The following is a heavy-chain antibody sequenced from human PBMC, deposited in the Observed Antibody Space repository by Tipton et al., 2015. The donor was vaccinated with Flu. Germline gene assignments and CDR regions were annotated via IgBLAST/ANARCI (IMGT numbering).Heavy chain of an antibody. CDR3: AKVKFGWVEY. V-gene: IGHV4-39*07. J-gene: IGHJ4*02. CDR2: IYYTGYR. Sequence: TLSLTCSVSGGPITSSSYYWGWIRQPPGRPLEWVGSIYYTGYRYDNPSLKSRLAMSIDTSQSQFSLRLSSMTAADTAVYYCAKVKFGWVEYWAQGTLVTVSS. D-gene: IGHD6-19*01. CDR1: GGPITSSSYY.